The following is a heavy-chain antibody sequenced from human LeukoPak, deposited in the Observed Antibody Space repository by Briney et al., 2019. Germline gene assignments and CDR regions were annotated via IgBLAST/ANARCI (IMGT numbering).Heavy chain of an antibody. CDR3: AGXXXXXGXRPFDI. CDR1: GYTFTGYY. CDR2: INPNNGGT. Sequence: GASVKVSCKASGYTFTGYYIHWVRQAPGQGLEWMGRINPNNGGTNYAQKFQGRVTMTRDMSMSTAYMELSRLRSDDTAVYYLAGXXXXXGXRPFDIWGQGTMVTVPS. J-gene: IGHJ3*02. V-gene: IGHV1-2*06.